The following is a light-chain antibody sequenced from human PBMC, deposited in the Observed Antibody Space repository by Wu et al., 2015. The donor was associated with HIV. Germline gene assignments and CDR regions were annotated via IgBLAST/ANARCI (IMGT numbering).Light chain of an antibody. V-gene: IGKV3-15*01. CDR2: GAS. Sequence: EIVMTQSPATLSLSPGERATLSCRASQSVSSNLAWYQQKPGQVPRLLIHGASTRTTGIPARFSGSGSGTEFTLTISSVQSEDFAVYYCQQYNDWSGWTFGQGTKVEMK. J-gene: IGKJ1*01. CDR3: QQYNDWSGWT. CDR1: QSVSSN.